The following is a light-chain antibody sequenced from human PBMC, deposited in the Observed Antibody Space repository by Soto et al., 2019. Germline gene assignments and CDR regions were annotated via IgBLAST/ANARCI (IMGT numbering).Light chain of an antibody. CDR2: YDD. J-gene: IGLJ1*01. CDR3: SAWDDSLNGYV. CDR1: SSNIGNNA. Sequence: QSVLTQPPSVSEAPRQRVTISCSGSSSNIGNNAVSWYQHLPGKAPKLLIYYDDLLSSGVSDRFSGSKSGTSASLAISGLQSGDEADYYWSAWDDSLNGYVFGTGTKLTVL. V-gene: IGLV1-36*01.